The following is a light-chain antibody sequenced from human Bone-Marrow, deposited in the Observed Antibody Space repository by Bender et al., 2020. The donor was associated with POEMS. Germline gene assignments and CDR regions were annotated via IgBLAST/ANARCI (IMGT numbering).Light chain of an antibody. CDR2: GNS. CDR1: SSNIGAVYD. J-gene: IGLJ2*01. CDR3: CSYAGQSAI. Sequence: QSVLTQPPSVSGAPGQRVTISCTGSSSNIGAVYDVHWYQRLPGTAPKLLIFGNSNRPSGVPDRFSGSKSGTSASLAITGLQAEDEADYYCCSYAGQSAIFGGGTRVTAL. V-gene: IGLV1-40*01.